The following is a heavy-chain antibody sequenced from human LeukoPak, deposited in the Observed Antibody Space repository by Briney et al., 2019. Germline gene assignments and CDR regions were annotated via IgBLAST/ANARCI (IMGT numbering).Heavy chain of an antibody. CDR1: GYTFTKYW. J-gene: IGHJ4*02. Sequence: HGESLKISCKGSGYTFTKYWIGWMRQMPGKGLEWMGIIYPGDSDTRYRPSFQGQVTISADNSITTAYLQWSSLKASDSAIYYCARQGDHSDFGYWGQGTLVTVSS. CDR2: IYPGDSDT. V-gene: IGHV5-51*01. D-gene: IGHD3-16*01. CDR3: ARQGDHSDFGY.